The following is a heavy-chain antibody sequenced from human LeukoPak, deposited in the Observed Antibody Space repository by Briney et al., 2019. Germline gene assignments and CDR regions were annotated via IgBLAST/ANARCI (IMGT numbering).Heavy chain of an antibody. CDR2: IIPIFGTA. CDR1: GYTFTSYY. V-gene: IGHV1-69*13. J-gene: IGHJ5*02. D-gene: IGHD3-22*01. Sequence: RASVKVSCKASGYTFTSYYMHWVRQAPGQGLEWMGGIIPIFGTANYAQKFQGRVTTTADESTSTAYMELSSLRSEDTAVYYCAREIADGSGQAWGYWFDPWGQGTLVTVSS. CDR3: AREIADGSGQAWGYWFDP.